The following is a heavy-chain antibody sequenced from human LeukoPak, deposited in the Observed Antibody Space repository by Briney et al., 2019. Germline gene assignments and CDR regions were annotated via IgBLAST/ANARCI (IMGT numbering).Heavy chain of an antibody. V-gene: IGHV1-46*01. J-gene: IGHJ5*02. D-gene: IGHD4-17*01. CDR2: INPSGGGT. Sequence: ASVKVSCKASGYTFINYYMHWVRQAPGQGLEWMGIINPSGGGTSYAQKFQGRVTITRDMSTSTAYMELSSLRSEDTAVYYCAAVSEGPSVTNIPWGQGTLVTVSS. CDR3: AAVSEGPSVTNIP. CDR1: GYTFINYY.